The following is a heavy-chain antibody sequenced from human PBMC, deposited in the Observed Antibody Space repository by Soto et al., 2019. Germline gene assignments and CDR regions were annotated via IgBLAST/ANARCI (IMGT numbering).Heavy chain of an antibody. Sequence: VQLVQSGAEVKKPGSSVKVSCKASRGTFSSYAISWVRQAPGQGLEWMGGIIPISDTTNYAQKFQGRVTITADESTSTAYMELSSLRSEDTAVYYCARSQGSSTSLEIYYYYYYGMDVWGQGTTVTVSS. J-gene: IGHJ6*02. D-gene: IGHD2-2*01. CDR1: RGTFSSYA. V-gene: IGHV1-69*01. CDR3: ARSQGSSTSLEIYYYYYYGMDV. CDR2: IIPISDTT.